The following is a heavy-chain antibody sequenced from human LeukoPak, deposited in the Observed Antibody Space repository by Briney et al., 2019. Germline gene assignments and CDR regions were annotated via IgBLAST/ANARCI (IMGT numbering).Heavy chain of an antibody. J-gene: IGHJ4*02. D-gene: IGHD1-26*01. V-gene: IGHV3-30-3*01. CDR2: ISYDGSNR. Sequence: GRSLRLSCAASGFTFSSYAIHWVRQASGKGLDWVAVISYDGSNRFYADSVKDRFTISRDISKNTVYLQMNSLTAGDTAVYYCARSNSGIYSHFDHWGQGTLVTVAS. CDR3: ARSNSGIYSHFDH. CDR1: GFTFSSYA.